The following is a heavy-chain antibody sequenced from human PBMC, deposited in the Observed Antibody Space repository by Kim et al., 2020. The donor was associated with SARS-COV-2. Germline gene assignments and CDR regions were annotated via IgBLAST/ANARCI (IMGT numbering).Heavy chain of an antibody. V-gene: IGHV1-2*06. CDR3: ARAKCDY. J-gene: IGHJ4*02. CDR2: LKPNSGGT. CDR1: GYTFSGYY. Sequence: ASVKVSCKASGYTFSGYYIHWVRQAPGQGLEWMGRLKPNSGGTNYAQKFQGRVTMTRDTSISTAYMELSSLRSDDTALYYCARAKCDYWGQGTLVAVSS.